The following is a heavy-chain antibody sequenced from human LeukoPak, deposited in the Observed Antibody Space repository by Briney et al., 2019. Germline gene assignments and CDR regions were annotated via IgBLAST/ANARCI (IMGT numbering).Heavy chain of an antibody. CDR3: ARGTGDTSSWYHDY. V-gene: IGHV3-30*09. CDR2: ISFEINNN. CDR1: GFSFSNYA. D-gene: IGHD6-13*01. Sequence: GGSLRLSCAASGFSFSNYAMHWVRQAPGKGLEWVAVISFEINNNYYADSVKGRFAISRDNSKNTLYLQMNSVRPEDTAVYHCARGTGDTSSWYHDYWGQGTLVTVSS. J-gene: IGHJ4*02.